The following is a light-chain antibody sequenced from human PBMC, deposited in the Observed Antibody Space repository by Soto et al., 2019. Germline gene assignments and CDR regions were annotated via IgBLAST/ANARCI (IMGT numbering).Light chain of an antibody. CDR2: AAS. CDR3: QQYNTYPWT. J-gene: IGKJ1*01. Sequence: DIQMTQSPSSLSGSVGDRVTITCRASQSISTSLNWYQQKPGKAPKLLIYAASSLQSGVPSRFSGSGSGTEFTLTISTLQPDDFATYYCQQYNTYPWTFGQGTKVDIK. V-gene: IGKV1-5*01. CDR1: QSISTS.